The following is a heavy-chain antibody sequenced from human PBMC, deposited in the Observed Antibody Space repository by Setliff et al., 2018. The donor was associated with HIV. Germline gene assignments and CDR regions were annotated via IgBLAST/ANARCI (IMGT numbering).Heavy chain of an antibody. D-gene: IGHD6-13*01. CDR3: ARADSSSWFFATFDI. V-gene: IGHV4-30-4*01. Sequence: SETLSLTCTVSGDSINSGDYYWSWIRHPPGKGLEWIGYIYHSGSTHYNPSLNSRVAFSVDTSKNQFSLKLYSVTVADTAFYYCARADSSSWFFATFDIWGQGTMVTVSS. CDR2: IYHSGST. CDR1: GDSINSGDYY. J-gene: IGHJ3*02.